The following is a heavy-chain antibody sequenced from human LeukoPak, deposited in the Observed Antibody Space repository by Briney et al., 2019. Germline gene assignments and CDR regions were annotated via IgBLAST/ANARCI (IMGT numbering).Heavy chain of an antibody. J-gene: IGHJ3*02. V-gene: IGHV3-66*04. Sequence: GGSLRLSCAAPGFTFSSYWMSWVRQAPGKGLEWVSVIYSGGTPYYADSVKGRFTISRDNSKNTLYLQMNSLRAEDTAVYYCARPRGLRYFDWSPDAFDIWGQGTMVTVSS. D-gene: IGHD3-9*01. CDR2: IYSGGTP. CDR3: ARPRGLRYFDWSPDAFDI. CDR1: GFTFSSYW.